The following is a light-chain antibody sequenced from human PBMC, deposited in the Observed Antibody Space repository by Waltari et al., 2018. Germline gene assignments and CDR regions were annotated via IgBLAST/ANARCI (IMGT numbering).Light chain of an antibody. Sequence: EIVLTQSPATLSVSPGERATLPCRASQSVSSNLAWSQQKPGQAPRLLIYGASTRATGIPARFSGSGSGTEFTLTISSMQSEDFAVYYCQQYNNWPRTFGQGTKVEIK. CDR1: QSVSSN. CDR2: GAS. CDR3: QQYNNWPRT. V-gene: IGKV3-15*01. J-gene: IGKJ1*01.